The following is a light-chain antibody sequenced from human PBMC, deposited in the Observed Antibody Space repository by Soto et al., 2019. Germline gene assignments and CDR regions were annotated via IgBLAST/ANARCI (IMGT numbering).Light chain of an antibody. CDR2: DVS. CDR1: NSDVGAYNY. Sequence: QSVLTQPASVSGSPGQSVSISCTGTNSDVGAYNYVSWYQHHPGEAPKIIIYDVSDRPSGVSNRFSGSKSGNTASLTISGLQAEDEADYYCSSYTATRTYVFGTGT. V-gene: IGLV2-14*01. J-gene: IGLJ1*01. CDR3: SSYTATRTYV.